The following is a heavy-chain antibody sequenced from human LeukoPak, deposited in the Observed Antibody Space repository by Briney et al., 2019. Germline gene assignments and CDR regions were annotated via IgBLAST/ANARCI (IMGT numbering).Heavy chain of an antibody. CDR2: IIPTFGTP. V-gene: IGHV1-69*01. Sequence: ASVTVSCKASGGTFISYAISWVRQAPGQGLEWMGVIIPTFGTPNYAHNFQARVTISAVESTKTAYMELNSLRSEDTAVYYCARFANVEMASIEGDYFFDSWGQGTLVTVSS. J-gene: IGHJ4*02. CDR1: GGTFISYA. CDR3: ARFANVEMASIEGDYFFDS. D-gene: IGHD5-24*01.